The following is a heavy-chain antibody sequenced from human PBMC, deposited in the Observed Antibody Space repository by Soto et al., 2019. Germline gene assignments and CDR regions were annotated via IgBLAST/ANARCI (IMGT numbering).Heavy chain of an antibody. CDR3: VKTHPDAFDI. CDR2: LSGDSSRI. V-gene: IGHV3-23*01. CDR1: AFTFRNYG. Sequence: EVQLLESGGGLVQPGGSLRLSCAASAFTFRNYGMSWVRQAPGKGLEWVSGLSGDSSRIFYADSVKGRFTVSRDNSKNMFYSQKNSLRVEDTAVYYCVKTHPDAFDIWGRGTMVTVS. J-gene: IGHJ3*02.